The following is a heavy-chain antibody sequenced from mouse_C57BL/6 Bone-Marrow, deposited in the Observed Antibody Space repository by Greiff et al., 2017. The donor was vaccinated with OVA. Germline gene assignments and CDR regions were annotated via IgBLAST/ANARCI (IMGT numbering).Heavy chain of an antibody. CDR3: TRGGGTVAGDY. D-gene: IGHD1-1*01. J-gene: IGHJ2*01. CDR2: ISSGGDYI. Sequence: EVMLVESGEGLVKPGGSLKLSCAASGFTFSSYAMSWVRQTPEKRLEWVAYISSGGDYIYYADTVKGRFTISRDNARNTQYLQMSSLQSEDTAMYYCTRGGGTVAGDYWGQGTTLTVSS. V-gene: IGHV5-9-1*02. CDR1: GFTFSSYA.